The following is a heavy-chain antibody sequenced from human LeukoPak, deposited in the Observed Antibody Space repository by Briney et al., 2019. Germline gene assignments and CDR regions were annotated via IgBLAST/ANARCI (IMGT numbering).Heavy chain of an antibody. CDR3: ARGGQLSIAFDI. Sequence: ASETLSLTCTVSGGSISSHYWSWIRQPPGRGLEWIGYIYYSGSTNYNPSLKSRVTISVDTSKNQFSLKLSSVTAADTAVYYCARGGQLSIAFDIWGQGTMVTVSS. V-gene: IGHV4-59*11. J-gene: IGHJ3*02. D-gene: IGHD6-6*01. CDR1: GGSISSHY. CDR2: IYYSGST.